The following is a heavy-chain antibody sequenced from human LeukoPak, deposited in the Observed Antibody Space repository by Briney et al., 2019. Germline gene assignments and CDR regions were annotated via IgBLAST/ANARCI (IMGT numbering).Heavy chain of an antibody. J-gene: IGHJ5*02. D-gene: IGHD2-2*02. CDR3: ARDQGTVIVPTAIGWFDP. CDR2: FYSSGST. Sequence: SETLSLTCTVSGGSISSGSFYWSWIRQPAGKGLEWIGRFYSSGSTNYNPSLKSRVTISVDTSKNQFSLKLRSVTAADTAVYYCARDQGTVIVPTAIGWFDPWGQGTLVTVSS. CDR1: GGSISSGSFY. V-gene: IGHV4-61*02.